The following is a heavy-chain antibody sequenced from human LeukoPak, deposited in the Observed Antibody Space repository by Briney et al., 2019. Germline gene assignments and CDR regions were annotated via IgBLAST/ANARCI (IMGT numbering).Heavy chain of an antibody. CDR1: GYTFTSYY. Sequence: ASVKVSCKASGYTFTSYYMHWVRQAPGQGLEWMGWINPNSGGTNYAQKFQGRVTMTRDTSISTAYMELSRLRSDDTAVYYCARGSITMVRGYYYYYYYMDVWGKGTTVTISS. J-gene: IGHJ6*03. D-gene: IGHD3-10*01. CDR2: INPNSGGT. CDR3: ARGSITMVRGYYYYYYYMDV. V-gene: IGHV1-2*02.